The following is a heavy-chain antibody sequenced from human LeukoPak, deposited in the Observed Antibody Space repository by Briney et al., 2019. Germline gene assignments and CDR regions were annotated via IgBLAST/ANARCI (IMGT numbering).Heavy chain of an antibody. CDR2: INAGNGNT. CDR1: GYTFTSYA. V-gene: IGHV1-3*01. Sequence: ASVKVSCKASGYTFTSYAMHWVRQAPGQRLEWMGWINAGNGNTKYSQKFQGRVTITRDTSASTAYMELSSLRSEDTAVYYCARALITMVRGGHPDFGYWGQGTLVTVSS. D-gene: IGHD3-10*01. CDR3: ARALITMVRGGHPDFGY. J-gene: IGHJ4*02.